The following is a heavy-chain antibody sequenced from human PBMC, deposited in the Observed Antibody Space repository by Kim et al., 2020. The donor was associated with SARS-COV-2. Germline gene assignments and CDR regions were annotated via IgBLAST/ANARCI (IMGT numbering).Heavy chain of an antibody. D-gene: IGHD3-10*01. CDR3: AREAARIYYYGSGSYAYGSAAYGMDV. J-gene: IGHJ6*02. CDR1: GYSFTSYW. Sequence: GESLKISCKGSGYSFTSYWISWVRQMPGKGLEWMGRIDPSDSYTNYSPSFQGHVTISADKSISTAYLQWSSLKASDTAMYYCAREAARIYYYGSGSYAYGSAAYGMDVWGQGTTVTVSS. CDR2: IDPSDSYT. V-gene: IGHV5-10-1*01.